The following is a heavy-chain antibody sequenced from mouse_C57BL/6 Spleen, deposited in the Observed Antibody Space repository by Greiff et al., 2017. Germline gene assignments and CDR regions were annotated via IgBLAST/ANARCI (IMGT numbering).Heavy chain of an antibody. CDR3: ASRGYYGSSSWFAY. Sequence: VQLQQSGAELVKPGASVKISCKASGYAFSSYWMNWVKQRPGKGLEWIGQIYPGDGDTNYNGKFKGKATLTADKSSSTAYMQLSSRTSEDSAVYFCASRGYYGSSSWFAYWGQGTLVTVSA. CDR1: GYAFSSYW. CDR2: IYPGDGDT. V-gene: IGHV1-80*01. J-gene: IGHJ3*01. D-gene: IGHD1-1*01.